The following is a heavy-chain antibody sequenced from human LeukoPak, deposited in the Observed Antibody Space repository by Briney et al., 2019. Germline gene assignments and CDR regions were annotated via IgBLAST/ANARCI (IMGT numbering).Heavy chain of an antibody. D-gene: IGHD6-13*01. CDR3: ARAGSSSWSWFDP. Sequence: SETLSLTCTVSGGSISSYYWSWIRQPPGKGLEWIGYIYYSGSTNYNPSLKSRVTISVDTSKNQVSLKLSSVTAADTAVYYCARAGSSSWSWFDPWGQGTLVTVSS. J-gene: IGHJ5*02. CDR2: IYYSGST. V-gene: IGHV4-59*01. CDR1: GGSISSYY.